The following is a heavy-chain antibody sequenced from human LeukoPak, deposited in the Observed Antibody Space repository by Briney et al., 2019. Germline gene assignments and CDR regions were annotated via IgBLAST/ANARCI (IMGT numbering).Heavy chain of an antibody. CDR1: GFTFSDYY. D-gene: IGHD6-19*01. CDR2: ISSGGITI. V-gene: IGHV3-11*01. J-gene: IGHJ4*02. Sequence: GGSLRLSCSASGFTFSDYYMSWIRQAPGKGREWVSYISSGGITIYYADSVKGRFTISKDNAKNSLYLHMNSLRAEDTAVYYCATGYSSGWYWGQGTLVTVS. CDR3: ATGYSSGWY.